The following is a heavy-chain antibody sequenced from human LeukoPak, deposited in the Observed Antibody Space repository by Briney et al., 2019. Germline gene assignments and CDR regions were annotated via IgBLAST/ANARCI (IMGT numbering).Heavy chain of an antibody. J-gene: IGHJ3*02. CDR2: IYYSGST. Sequence: PSETLSLTCTVSGGSNSSSSYYWGWIRQPPGKGLEWIGSIYYSGSTYYNPSLKSRVTISVDTSKNQFSLKLSSVTAADTAVYYCARLTPRSGSSGRTGAFDIWGQGTMVTVSS. CDR1: GGSNSSSSYY. D-gene: IGHD6-19*01. CDR3: ARLTPRSGSSGRTGAFDI. V-gene: IGHV4-39*01.